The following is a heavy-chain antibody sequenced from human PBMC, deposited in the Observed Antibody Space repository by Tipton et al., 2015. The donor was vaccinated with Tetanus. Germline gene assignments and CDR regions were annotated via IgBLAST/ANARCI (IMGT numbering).Heavy chain of an antibody. J-gene: IGHJ3*02. V-gene: IGHV4-61*01. D-gene: IGHD3-22*01. CDR1: GGSVSSGSYY. CDR2: IYYSGST. CDR3: AREGYYDSSGYYYKGAFDI. Sequence: TLSLTCTVSGGSVSSGSYYWSWIRQPPGKGLEWIGYIYYSGSTNYNPSLTSRVTISVDTSKNQFSLKLSSVTAADTAVYYCAREGYYDSSGYYYKGAFDIWGQGTMVTVSS.